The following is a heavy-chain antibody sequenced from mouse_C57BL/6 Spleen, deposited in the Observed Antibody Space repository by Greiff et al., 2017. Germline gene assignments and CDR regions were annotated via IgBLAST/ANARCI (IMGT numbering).Heavy chain of an antibody. Sequence: EVQLQQSGAELVKPGASVKLSCTASGFNIKDYYMHWVKQRTEQGLEWIGRIDPEDGETKFAPKFQGKATRTADTSANKAYMQLSSLTSEDTAVYYGVVYYGSSLFDYWGQGTTLTVAA. CDR1: GFNIKDYY. J-gene: IGHJ2*01. D-gene: IGHD1-1*01. CDR2: IDPEDGET. V-gene: IGHV14-2*01. CDR3: VVYYGSSLFDY.